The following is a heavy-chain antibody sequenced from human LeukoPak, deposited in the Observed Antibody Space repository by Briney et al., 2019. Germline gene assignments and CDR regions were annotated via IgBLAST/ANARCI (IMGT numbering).Heavy chain of an antibody. CDR3: ARAGDYDILTGYYTRFDY. J-gene: IGHJ4*02. CDR2: ISSNGGST. Sequence: GGSLRLSCAASGFTFSSHAMHWVRQAPGKGLEYVSAISSNGGSTYYANSVKGRFTISRDNSKNTLYLQMGSLRAEDMAVYYCARAGDYDILTGYYTRFDYWGQGTLVTVSS. D-gene: IGHD3-9*01. V-gene: IGHV3-64*01. CDR1: GFTFSSHA.